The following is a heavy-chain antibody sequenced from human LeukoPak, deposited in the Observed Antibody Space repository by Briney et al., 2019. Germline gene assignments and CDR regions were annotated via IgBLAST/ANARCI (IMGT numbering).Heavy chain of an antibody. V-gene: IGHV4-34*01. J-gene: IGHJ4*02. CDR3: ARGWSFWSGYAPPIPGFDY. CDR2: INHSGST. Sequence: SETLSLTCAVYGGSFSGYYWSWIRQPPGKGLEWIGEINHSGSTNCNPSLKSRVTISVDTSKNQFSLKLSSVTAADTAVYYCARGWSFWSGYAPPIPGFDYWGQGTLVTVSS. D-gene: IGHD3-3*01. CDR1: GGSFSGYY.